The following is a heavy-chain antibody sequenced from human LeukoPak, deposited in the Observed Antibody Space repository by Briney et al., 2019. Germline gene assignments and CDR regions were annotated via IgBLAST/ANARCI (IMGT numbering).Heavy chain of an antibody. D-gene: IGHD2-2*01. J-gene: IGHJ4*02. CDR1: GFTFSSYG. V-gene: IGHV3-23*01. CDR3: AKGRGDIVVVPAAIFDY. Sequence: PGGSLRLSCAASGFTFSSYGMSWVRQAPGKGLEWVSAISGSGGSTYYADSVKGRFTISRDNSKNTLYLQMNSLRAEDTAVYYCAKGRGDIVVVPAAIFDYWGQGTLVTVSS. CDR2: ISGSGGST.